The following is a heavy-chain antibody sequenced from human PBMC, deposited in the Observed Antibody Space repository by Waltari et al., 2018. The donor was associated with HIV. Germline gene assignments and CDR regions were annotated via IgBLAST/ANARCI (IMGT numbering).Heavy chain of an antibody. D-gene: IGHD3-22*01. CDR3: ARDYYDSSGYYYGYSP. J-gene: IGHJ5*02. CDR2: IYYSGST. V-gene: IGHV4-59*01. Sequence: QVQLQESGPGLVKPSETLSLTCTVSGGSISSYYWSWIRQPPGKGLEWIGYIYYSGSTNYTPSPQSRVTISVDTSKNQFSLKLSSVTAADTAVYYCARDYYDSSGYYYGYSPWGQGTLVTVSS. CDR1: GGSISSYY.